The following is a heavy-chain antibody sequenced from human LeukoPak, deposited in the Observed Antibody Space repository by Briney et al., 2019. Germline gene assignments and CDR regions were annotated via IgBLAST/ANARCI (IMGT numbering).Heavy chain of an antibody. V-gene: IGHV4-30-4*08. J-gene: IGHJ4*02. CDR2: IYYSGST. D-gene: IGHD2-2*02. CDR3: ARIIVVVPAGIEGFDY. CDR1: GGSISSGDYY. Sequence: SQTLSLTCTVSGGSISSGDYYWSWIRQPPGKGLEWIGYIYYSGSTYYNPSLKSRVTISVDTSKNQFSLKLSSVTAADTAVYYCARIIVVVPAGIEGFDYWGQGTLVTVSS.